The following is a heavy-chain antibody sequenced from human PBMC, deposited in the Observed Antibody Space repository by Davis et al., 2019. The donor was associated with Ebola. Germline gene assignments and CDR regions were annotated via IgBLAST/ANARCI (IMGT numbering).Heavy chain of an antibody. J-gene: IGHJ5*02. CDR3: AGSSRTSISDSGHGYNYFAP. Sequence: MPSETLSLTCTVSGGSISSGSISSSGYFWGWIRQPPGKGLEWLGSIGPTGSLYYYAPSLTSRVTISVDSSKKQFSLTLTSMTAADTAVYYCAGSSRTSISDSGHGYNYFAPWGQGTLVTVSS. CDR2: IGPTGSL. V-gene: IGHV4-39*01. CDR1: GGSISSGSISSSGYF. D-gene: IGHD2/OR15-2a*01.